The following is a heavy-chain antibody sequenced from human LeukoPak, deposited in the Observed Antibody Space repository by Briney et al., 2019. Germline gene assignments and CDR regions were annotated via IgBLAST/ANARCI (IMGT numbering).Heavy chain of an antibody. Sequence: GESLKISCEASGYSFASYWIGWVRHMPEKGLEWMGIIYPGDSETRYNPSFQGLVTISADKSISTAYLQWNSLKASDTAMYFCARHGPDFWSGYVDYWGQGTLVTVSS. J-gene: IGHJ4*02. CDR1: GYSFASYW. CDR3: ARHGPDFWSGYVDY. CDR2: IYPGDSET. D-gene: IGHD3-3*01. V-gene: IGHV5-51*01.